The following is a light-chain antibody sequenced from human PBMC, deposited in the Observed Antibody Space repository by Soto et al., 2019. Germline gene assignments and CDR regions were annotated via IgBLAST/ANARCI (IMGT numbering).Light chain of an antibody. J-gene: IGKJ4*01. CDR1: QSIARY. Sequence: DIQMTQSPSSLSASVGDRVTITCRASQSIARYLYWYQQKPGKAPKLLIYAASSLQSGVPSRFSGSGSGTDFTLTISSLLPEDFAAYYCQQSYSASFGGGTKVEIK. CDR3: QQSYSAS. V-gene: IGKV1-39*01. CDR2: AAS.